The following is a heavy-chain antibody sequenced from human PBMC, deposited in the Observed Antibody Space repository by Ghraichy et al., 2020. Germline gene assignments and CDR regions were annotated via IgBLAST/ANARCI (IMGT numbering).Heavy chain of an antibody. CDR2: INPNSGGT. J-gene: IGHJ4*02. CDR3: ARGEGLYYYGSGSYDGGFDY. Sequence: ASVKVSCKASGYTFTGYYMHWVRQAPGQGLEWMGWINPNSGGTNYAQKFQGRVTMTRDTSISTAYMELSRLRSDDTAVYYCARGEGLYYYGSGSYDGGFDYWGQGTLVTVSS. CDR1: GYTFTGYY. V-gene: IGHV1-2*02. D-gene: IGHD3-10*01.